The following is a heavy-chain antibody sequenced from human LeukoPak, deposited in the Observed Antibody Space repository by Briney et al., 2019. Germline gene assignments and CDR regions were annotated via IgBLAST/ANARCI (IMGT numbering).Heavy chain of an antibody. V-gene: IGHV3-30-3*01. CDR1: GFTFSSYA. D-gene: IGHD5-18*01. J-gene: IGHJ3*02. Sequence: PGGSLRLSCAASGFTFSSYAMHWVRQAPGKGLEWVAVISYDGSNKYYADSVKGRFTISRDNSKNTLYLQMNSLRAEDTAVYYCAKGIQLWYQDAFDIWGQGTMVTVSS. CDR2: ISYDGSNK. CDR3: AKGIQLWYQDAFDI.